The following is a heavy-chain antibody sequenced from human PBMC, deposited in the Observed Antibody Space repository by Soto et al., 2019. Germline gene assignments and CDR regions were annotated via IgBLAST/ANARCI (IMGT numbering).Heavy chain of an antibody. Sequence: ASVKVSCKASGYTFTSYAMHWVRQAPGQRLEWMGWINAGNGNTKYSQKFQGRVTITRDTSASTAYMELSSLRSEDTAVYYCARGYGSYYGMDVWGQGTTVTVSS. V-gene: IGHV1-3*01. CDR1: GYTFTSYA. CDR3: ARGYGSYYGMDV. D-gene: IGHD3-10*01. J-gene: IGHJ6*02. CDR2: INAGNGNT.